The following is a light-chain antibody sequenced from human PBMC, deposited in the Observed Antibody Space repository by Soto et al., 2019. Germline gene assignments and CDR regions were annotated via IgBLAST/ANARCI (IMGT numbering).Light chain of an antibody. Sequence: EIVLTQSPGTLSFSPVERATLSCMASQTVSINYLAWYQQKPAQPPRLLIYGASSRATGIPDRFSGSGSGTDFTLTISRLEPEDFAVYYCQKYDSSPWKFGQGNTGAIK. CDR1: QTVSINY. CDR2: GAS. J-gene: IGKJ1*01. CDR3: QKYDSSPWK. V-gene: IGKV3-20*01.